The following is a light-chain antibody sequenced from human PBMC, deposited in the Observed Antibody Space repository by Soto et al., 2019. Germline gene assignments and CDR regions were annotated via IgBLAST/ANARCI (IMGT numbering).Light chain of an antibody. Sequence: EIVLTQSPGTLSLSPGERATLSCRASQSISSTSLAWYQQKPGRAPRLVMYAASTRATGIPDRFSGSGSGTDFTLPISRLEPEDFAVYYCQQYGISPKTFGQGTKVDIK. CDR1: QSISSTS. J-gene: IGKJ1*01. CDR3: QQYGISPKT. V-gene: IGKV3-20*01. CDR2: AAS.